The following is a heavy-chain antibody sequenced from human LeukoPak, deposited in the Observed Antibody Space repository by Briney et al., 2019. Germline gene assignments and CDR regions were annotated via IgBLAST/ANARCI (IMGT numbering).Heavy chain of an antibody. D-gene: IGHD6-19*01. Sequence: GESLKISCKGSGYSFTSYWIGWVRQMPGKGLEWMGIIYPGDSDTRYSPSFQGQVTISADKSISTAYLQWSSLKASDTAMYYCARHTYSSGWYVKYYYYGMDVWGQGTTVTVSS. V-gene: IGHV5-51*01. J-gene: IGHJ6*02. CDR3: ARHTYSSGWYVKYYYYGMDV. CDR2: IYPGDSDT. CDR1: GYSFTSYW.